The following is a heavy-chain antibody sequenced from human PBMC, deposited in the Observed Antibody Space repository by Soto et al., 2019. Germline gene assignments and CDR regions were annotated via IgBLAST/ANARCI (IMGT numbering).Heavy chain of an antibody. J-gene: IGHJ4*02. V-gene: IGHV3-30-3*01. CDR3: ARDCLTRTNYYDRRRGYFDY. Sequence: QVQLVESGGGVVQPGRSLRLSCAASGFTFSSYAMHWVRQAPGKGLEWVAVISYDGSNKYYADSVKGRFTISRDNSNNTLYLQMNSLRAEDTAVYYCARDCLTRTNYYDRRRGYFDYWGQGTLVTVST. CDR1: GFTFSSYA. D-gene: IGHD3-22*01. CDR2: ISYDGSNK.